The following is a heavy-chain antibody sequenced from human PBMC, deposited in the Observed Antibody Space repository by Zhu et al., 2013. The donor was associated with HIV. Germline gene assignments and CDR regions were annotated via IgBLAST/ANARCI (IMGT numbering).Heavy chain of an antibody. V-gene: IGHV1-46*01. CDR3: ARRGPRRSSTSWLVGTVDV. J-gene: IGHJ6*03. D-gene: IGHD2-2*01. Sequence: QVQLVQSGAEVKKPGASVKVSCKASGYTFTSYYMHWVRQAPGQGLEWMGIINPSGGSTSYAQKFQGRVTMTRDTSTSTVYMELSSLRSEDTAVYYCARRGPRRSSTSWLVGTVDVWGKGPRVTVSS. CDR2: INPSGGST. CDR1: GYTFTSYY.